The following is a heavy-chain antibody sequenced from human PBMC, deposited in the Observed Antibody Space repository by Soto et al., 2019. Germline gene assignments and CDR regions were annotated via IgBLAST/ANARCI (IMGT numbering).Heavy chain of an antibody. D-gene: IGHD3-10*01. J-gene: IGHJ4*02. V-gene: IGHV1-58*01. Sequence: SVKVSCKASGFTFTSSAVQWVRQARGQRLEWIGWIVVGSGNTNYAQKFQERVTITRDMSTSTAYMELSSLRSEDTAVYYCAADPSEGSGSYDYWGQGTLVTVSS. CDR1: GFTFTSSA. CDR3: AADPSEGSGSYDY. CDR2: IVVGSGNT.